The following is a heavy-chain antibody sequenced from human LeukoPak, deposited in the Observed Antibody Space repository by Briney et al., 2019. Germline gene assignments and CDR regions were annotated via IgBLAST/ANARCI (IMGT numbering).Heavy chain of an antibody. CDR3: ARDYYGSGSYDY. D-gene: IGHD3-10*01. Sequence: SETLSLTCAVSGYSISSGYYWGWIGQPPGKGLEWIGSIYHSGSTYYNPSLKSRVTISVDTSKNQFSLKLSSVTAADTAVYYCARDYYGSGSYDYWGQGTLVTVSS. J-gene: IGHJ4*02. V-gene: IGHV4-38-2*02. CDR1: GYSISSGYY. CDR2: IYHSGST.